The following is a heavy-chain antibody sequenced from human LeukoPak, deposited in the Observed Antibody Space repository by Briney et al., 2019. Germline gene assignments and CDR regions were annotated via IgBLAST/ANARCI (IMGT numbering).Heavy chain of an antibody. V-gene: IGHV4-34*01. CDR1: GGSFSGYY. CDR3: ARGLSADYYDSSGYYYNWFDP. Sequence: PSETLSLTCAVYGGSFSGYYWSWIRQPPGKGLEWIGEINHSGSTNYNPSLKSRVTISVDRSKNQFSLKLSSVTAADTAVYYCARGLSADYYDSSGYYYNWFDPWGQGTLVTVSS. D-gene: IGHD3-22*01. J-gene: IGHJ5*02. CDR2: INHSGST.